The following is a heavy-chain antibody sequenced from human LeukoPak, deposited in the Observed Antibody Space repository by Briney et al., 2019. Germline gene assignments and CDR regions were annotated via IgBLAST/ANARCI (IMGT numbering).Heavy chain of an antibody. J-gene: IGHJ4*02. CDR3: TTSGSY. V-gene: IGHV3-15*07. Sequence: GGSLRLSCAASGFTFSSYWMNWVRQAPGKGLEWVGRIKSETDGGTTDYAAPVKGRFTISRDDSKNTLYLQMSSLESEDTAVYYCTTSGSYWGQGTLVTVSS. CDR2: IKSETDGGTT. CDR1: GFTFSSYW.